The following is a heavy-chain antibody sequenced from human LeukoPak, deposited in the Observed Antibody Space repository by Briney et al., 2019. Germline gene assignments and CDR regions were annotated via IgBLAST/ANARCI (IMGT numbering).Heavy chain of an antibody. CDR1: GFTFSRYG. CDR3: AKDRVLRFLEWLPVIDY. Sequence: PGRSLRLSCAASGFTFSRYGMHWVRQAPVKGLEWVAVISYDGSNKFFADSVKGRFTISRDNSKNTLYLQMNSLRAEDTAVYYCAKDRVLRFLEWLPVIDYWGQGTLVTVSS. D-gene: IGHD3-3*01. V-gene: IGHV3-30*18. J-gene: IGHJ4*02. CDR2: ISYDGSNK.